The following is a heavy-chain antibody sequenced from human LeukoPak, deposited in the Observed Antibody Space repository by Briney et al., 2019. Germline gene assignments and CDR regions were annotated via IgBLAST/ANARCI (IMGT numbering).Heavy chain of an antibody. CDR2: IYPGDSDT. CDR1: GYSFTSYW. J-gene: IGHJ1*01. Sequence: GESLKISCKGSGYSFTSYWIGWGRQMPGKGLEWMGIIYPGDSDTRYSPSFQGQVTISADKSISTAYLQWSSLKASDTAMYYCARSERDPFRENSPFSEYFQHWGQGTLVTVSS. D-gene: IGHD1-1*01. CDR3: ARSERDPFRENSPFSEYFQH. V-gene: IGHV5-51*01.